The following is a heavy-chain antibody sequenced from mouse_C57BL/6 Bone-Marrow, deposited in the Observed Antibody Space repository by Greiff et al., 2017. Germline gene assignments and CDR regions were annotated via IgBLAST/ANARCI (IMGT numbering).Heavy chain of an antibody. CDR1: GFTFSDYG. J-gene: IGHJ2*01. CDR2: ISSGSSTI. Sequence: EVKLMESGGGLVKPGGSLKLSCAASGFTFSDYGMHWVRQAPEKGLEWVAYISSGSSTIYYADTVKGRFTISRDNAKNTLFLQMTSLRSEDTAMYYCARDEYYSNPFDYWGQGTTLTVSS. D-gene: IGHD2-5*01. V-gene: IGHV5-17*01. CDR3: ARDEYYSNPFDY.